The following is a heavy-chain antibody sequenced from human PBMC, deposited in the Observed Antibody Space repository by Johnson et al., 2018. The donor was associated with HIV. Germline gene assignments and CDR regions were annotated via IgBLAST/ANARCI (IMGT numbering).Heavy chain of an antibody. Sequence: VQLVESGGGLVQPGGSLRLSCAASGFTVSSNYMSWVRQAPGKGLEWVSVIYSGGSIYYADFVTGRSTISRDNSKNTLYLQMNSLRAEDTALYYCAKDSYSSGWYGDAFDIWGPGTMVTVSS. CDR3: AKDSYSSGWYGDAFDI. CDR1: GFTVSSNY. D-gene: IGHD6-19*01. J-gene: IGHJ3*02. V-gene: IGHV3-66*02. CDR2: IYSGGSI.